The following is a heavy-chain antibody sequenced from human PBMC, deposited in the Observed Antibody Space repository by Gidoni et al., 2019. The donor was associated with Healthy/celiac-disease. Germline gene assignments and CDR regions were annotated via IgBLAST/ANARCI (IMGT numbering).Heavy chain of an antibody. D-gene: IGHD6-6*01. Sequence: QVQLVQSGAEVKKPGSSVKVSCKASGGTFSSYAISWVRQAPGQGLEWMGGISPIFGPANYAQKFQGRVTITADESTSTAYMELSSLRSEYTAVYYCARVPPQYSSSFHYYYYYMDVWGKGTTVTVS. V-gene: IGHV1-69*01. CDR2: ISPIFGPA. J-gene: IGHJ6*03. CDR1: GGTFSSYA. CDR3: ARVPPQYSSSFHYYYYYMDV.